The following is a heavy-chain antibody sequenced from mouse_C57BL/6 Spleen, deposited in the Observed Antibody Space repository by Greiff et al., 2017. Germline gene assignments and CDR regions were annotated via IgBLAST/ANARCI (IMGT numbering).Heavy chain of an antibody. D-gene: IGHD1-1*01. CDR1: GYAFSSYW. V-gene: IGHV1-80*01. J-gene: IGHJ1*03. CDR3: ARWGPITTVVATRYFDV. CDR2: IYPGDGDT. Sequence: QVQLQQSGAELVKPGASVKISCKASGYAFSSYWMNWVKQRPGKGLEWIGQIYPGDGDTNYTGKFKGKAPLTADKSSSTAYMQLSSLTSEDSAVYFCARWGPITTVVATRYFDVWGTGTTVTGSS.